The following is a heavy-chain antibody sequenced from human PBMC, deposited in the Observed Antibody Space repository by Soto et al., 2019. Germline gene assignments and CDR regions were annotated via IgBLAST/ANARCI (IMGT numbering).Heavy chain of an antibody. D-gene: IGHD3-9*01. CDR3: ARGDYDILTGYLLDY. CDR2: ISANSGGT. J-gene: IGHJ4*02. V-gene: IGHV1-2*04. Sequence: ASVKVSCKASGYSFTTYGISWVRQAPGQGLEWMGWISANSGGTNYAQKFQGWVTMTRDTSTSTAYMELSRLRSDDTAVYYCARGDYDILTGYLLDYWGQGTQVTVSS. CDR1: GYSFTTYG.